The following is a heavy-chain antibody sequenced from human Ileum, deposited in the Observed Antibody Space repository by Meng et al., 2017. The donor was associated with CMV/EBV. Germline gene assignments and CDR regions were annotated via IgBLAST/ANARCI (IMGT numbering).Heavy chain of an antibody. CDR3: ARVPMSPAGKGIDY. CDR1: GFTFNDYW. CDR2: IRNDGGET. V-gene: IGHV3-74*01. Sequence: AYGFTFNDYWIHWVRRVPGKGLVWVSRIRNDGGETNYAESVQGRFAISRDNAKSTVYLQMNSLRAEDSGVYYCARVPMSPAGKGIDYWGQGTLVTVSS. J-gene: IGHJ4*02. D-gene: IGHD2-2*01.